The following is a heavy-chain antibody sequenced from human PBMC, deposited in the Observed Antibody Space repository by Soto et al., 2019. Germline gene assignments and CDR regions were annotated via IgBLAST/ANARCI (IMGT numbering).Heavy chain of an antibody. CDR2: IHYSGST. J-gene: IGHJ4*02. CDR1: GGSISSFY. D-gene: IGHD6-13*01. V-gene: IGHV4-59*01. Sequence: SETLSLTCTVSGGSISSFYWSWIRQPPGKGLEWIGYIHYSGSTNYNPSVRSRVTISVDTSKNQFSLKLSSVIAADTAVYYCARVGNAAAREFDYWGQGALVTVS. CDR3: ARVGNAAAREFDY.